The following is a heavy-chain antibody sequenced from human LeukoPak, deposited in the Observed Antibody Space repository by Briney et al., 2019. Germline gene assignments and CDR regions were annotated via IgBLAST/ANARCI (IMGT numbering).Heavy chain of an antibody. V-gene: IGHV3-23*01. J-gene: IGHJ4*02. CDR1: GFTFSNYA. Sequence: GGSLRLSCAASGFTFSNYALSWVRQAPGKGLEWVSDISGSGGSTYYADSVKGRFTISRDNSKNTMYLQMNSLRAEDTAVYYCAREILAPGKTHDYWGQGTLVTVSS. CDR2: ISGSGGST. CDR3: AREILAPGKTHDY.